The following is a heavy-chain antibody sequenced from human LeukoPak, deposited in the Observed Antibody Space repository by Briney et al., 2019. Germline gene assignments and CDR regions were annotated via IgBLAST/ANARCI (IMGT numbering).Heavy chain of an antibody. Sequence: GGSLRLSCAASGFIFNNYSMTWVRQAPGKGLEWVSFISSSSATIYYADSVKGRFTISRDNAKNSLYLQMNSLRDEDTAVYYCARDYYDSRGYYYGGFWGQGTLVTVSS. CDR2: ISSSSATI. V-gene: IGHV3-48*02. D-gene: IGHD3-22*01. J-gene: IGHJ1*01. CDR3: ARDYYDSRGYYYGGF. CDR1: GFIFNNYS.